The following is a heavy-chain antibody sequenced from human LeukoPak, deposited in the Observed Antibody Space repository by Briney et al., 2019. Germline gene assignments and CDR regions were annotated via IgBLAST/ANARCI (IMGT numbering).Heavy chain of an antibody. V-gene: IGHV4-4*07. J-gene: IGHJ5*02. CDR1: GGSINDYY. Sequence: SETLSLTCTVSGGSINDYYWSWIRQPAGKGLEWIGRVYISGSTNYNPSLKSRVIMSVDTSKNQFFLKLSSVTAADTAVYYCARDFSYSSSPLGFDPWGQGTLVTVSS. CDR3: ARDFSYSSSPLGFDP. D-gene: IGHD6-19*01. CDR2: VYISGST.